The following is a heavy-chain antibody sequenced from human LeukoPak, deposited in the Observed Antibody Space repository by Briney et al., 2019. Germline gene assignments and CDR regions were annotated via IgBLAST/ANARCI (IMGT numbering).Heavy chain of an antibody. CDR1: GYIFTGYY. CDR3: AISDSGWYQY. V-gene: IGHV1-2*02. D-gene: IGHD6-19*01. Sequence: ASVKVSCKASGYIFTGYYLHWVRQAPGQGLEWMGWVNPNSGGTKYAQKFQGRVTVTRDTSISTAYMELSRLTSDDMAVYYCAISDSGWYQYWGQGTLVTVSS. CDR2: VNPNSGGT. J-gene: IGHJ4*02.